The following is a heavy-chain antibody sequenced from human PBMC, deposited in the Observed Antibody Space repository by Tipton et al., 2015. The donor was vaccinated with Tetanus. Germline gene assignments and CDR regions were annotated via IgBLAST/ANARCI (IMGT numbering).Heavy chain of an antibody. V-gene: IGHV4-59*01. CDR2: TYYSGST. CDR1: GGSISSYY. J-gene: IGHJ4*02. CDR3: ARARGSYYRYFDY. Sequence: LRLSCTVSGGSISSYYWSWIRQPPGKGLEWIGYTYYSGSTNYNPSLKSRVTISVDTSKNQFSLKLSSVTAADTAVYYCARARGSYYRYFDYWGQGTLVTVSS. D-gene: IGHD1-26*01.